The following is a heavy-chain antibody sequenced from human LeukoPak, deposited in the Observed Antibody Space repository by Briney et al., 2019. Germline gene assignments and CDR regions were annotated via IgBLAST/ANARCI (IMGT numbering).Heavy chain of an antibody. CDR3: ARRDGEVMGPVDY. CDR2: INHSGST. V-gene: IGHV4-34*01. J-gene: IGHJ4*02. Sequence: SETLSLTCAVYGGSFSGYYWSWIRQPPGKGREWIGEINHSGSTNYNPSLKSRVTISVDTSKNQFSPKMSSVAAADTAVYYCARRDGEVMGPVDYWGQGTLVTVSS. CDR1: GGSFSGYY. D-gene: IGHD3-16*01.